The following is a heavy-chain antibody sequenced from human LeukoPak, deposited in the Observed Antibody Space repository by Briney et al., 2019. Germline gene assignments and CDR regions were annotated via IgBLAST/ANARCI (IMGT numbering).Heavy chain of an antibody. D-gene: IGHD2-15*01. CDR1: GYSFTNYW. Sequence: RGESLKISCKGSGYSFTNYWIGWVRQMPGKGLEWMGIIYPGDSDTRYSPSFQGQVIISADKSISTAYLQWSSLKASDTAMYYCARVLGYCNGGSCYPGAYWGQGTLVTVSS. CDR3: ARVLGYCNGGSCYPGAY. V-gene: IGHV5-51*01. CDR2: IYPGDSDT. J-gene: IGHJ4*02.